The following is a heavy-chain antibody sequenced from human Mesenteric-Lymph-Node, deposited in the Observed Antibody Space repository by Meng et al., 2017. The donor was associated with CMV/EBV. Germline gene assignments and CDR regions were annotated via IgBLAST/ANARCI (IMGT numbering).Heavy chain of an antibody. CDR3: ARVIRPYSSGYYSLDL. V-gene: IGHV1-2*02. Sequence: SGYIFTSYYLYWVRRAPGQGLEWMGWLNPNSGVTNYAQKFQGRVTMTRDTSIGTLYMQLSSLRFDDTAVYYCARVIRPYSSGYYSLDLWGQGTLVTVSS. J-gene: IGHJ4*02. D-gene: IGHD6-19*01. CDR1: GYIFTSYY. CDR2: LNPNSGVT.